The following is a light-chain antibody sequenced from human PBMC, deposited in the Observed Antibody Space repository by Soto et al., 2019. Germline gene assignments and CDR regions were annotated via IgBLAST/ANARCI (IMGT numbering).Light chain of an antibody. CDR3: QQYAGSPRT. J-gene: IGKJ1*01. Sequence: EIVLTQSPGTLSLSPGERATLSCTASQSVRSGYVAWYQQKPGQAPRLLIYGASFRASGISDRFSGSGSGTGFTLTISRREPEDVAVYYCQQYAGSPRTFGQGTKVDIK. V-gene: IGKV3-20*01. CDR2: GAS. CDR1: QSVRSGY.